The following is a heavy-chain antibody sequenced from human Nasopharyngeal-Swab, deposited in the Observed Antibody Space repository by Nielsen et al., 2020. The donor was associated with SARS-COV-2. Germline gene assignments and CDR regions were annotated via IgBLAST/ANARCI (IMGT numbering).Heavy chain of an antibody. CDR3: ARSARYYDYVWGSYRQSGMDV. CDR1: GYTFTSYY. D-gene: IGHD3-16*02. CDR2: INPSGGST. J-gene: IGHJ6*02. V-gene: IGHV1-46*01. Sequence: ASVKVSCKASGYTFTSYYIHWVRQAPGQGLEWMGIINPSGGSTSYAQKFQGRVTMTRNTSISTAYMELSSLRSEDTAVYYCARSARYYDYVWGSYRQSGMDVWGQGTTVTVSS.